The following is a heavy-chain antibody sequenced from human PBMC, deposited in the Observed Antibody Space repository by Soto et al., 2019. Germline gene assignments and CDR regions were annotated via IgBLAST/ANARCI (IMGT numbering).Heavy chain of an antibody. CDR2: INPSGGST. CDR1: GYTFTSYY. J-gene: IGHJ6*02. CDR3: ARAQPKDLLITTIYYYCYGMDV. Sequence: GASVKVSCKASGYTFTSYYMHWVRQAPGQGLEWMGIINPSGGSTSYAQKFQGRVTMTRDTSTSTVYMELSSLRSEDTAVYYCARAQPKDLLITTIYYYCYGMDVWGQGTTVTVSS. V-gene: IGHV1-46*01. D-gene: IGHD3-3*01.